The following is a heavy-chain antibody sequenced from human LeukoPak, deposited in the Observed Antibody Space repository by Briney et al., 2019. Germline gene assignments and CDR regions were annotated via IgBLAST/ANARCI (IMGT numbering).Heavy chain of an antibody. J-gene: IGHJ4*02. CDR3: AREDGSGSYHY. CDR2: ISSSSSYI. V-gene: IGHV3-21*01. Sequence: GGSLRLSCAASGLTFNSYGMHWVRQAPGKGLEWVSSISSSSSYIYYADSVKGRFTISRDNAKNSLYLQMNSLRAEDTAVYYCAREDGSGSYHYWGQGTLVTVSS. CDR1: GLTFNSYG. D-gene: IGHD3-10*01.